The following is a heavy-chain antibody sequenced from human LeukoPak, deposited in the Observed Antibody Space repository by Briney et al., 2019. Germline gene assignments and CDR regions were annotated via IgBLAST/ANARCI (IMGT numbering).Heavy chain of an antibody. D-gene: IGHD3-10*01. Sequence: ASVTVSCKASGYTFTNYGISWVRQAPGQGLEWMGWISAYNGNTNYAQKLQGRVTMTTDTSTSTAYMELRSLRSDDTAVYYCAREVWFGELSERTLDYWGQGTLVTVSS. CDR1: GYTFTNYG. V-gene: IGHV1-18*01. J-gene: IGHJ4*02. CDR3: AREVWFGELSERTLDY. CDR2: ISAYNGNT.